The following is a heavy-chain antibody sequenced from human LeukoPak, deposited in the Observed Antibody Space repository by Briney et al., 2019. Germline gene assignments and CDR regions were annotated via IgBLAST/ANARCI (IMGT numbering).Heavy chain of an antibody. V-gene: IGHV3-33*01. CDR3: ARTSGCYYPFDH. D-gene: IGHD3-22*01. CDR2: IWYDGSNK. J-gene: IGHJ4*02. CDR1: GFTFSSYG. Sequence: PGRSLRLSCAASGFTFSSYGMHWVRQAPGKGLEWVAVIWYDGSNKYYADSVKGRFTISRDNSKNTLYLQMNSLRAEDTAVYYCARTSGCYYPFDHWGQGTLVTVSS.